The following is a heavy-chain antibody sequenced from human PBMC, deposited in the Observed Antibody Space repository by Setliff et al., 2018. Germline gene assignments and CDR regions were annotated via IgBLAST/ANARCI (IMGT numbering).Heavy chain of an antibody. V-gene: IGHV4-61*02. CDR1: GDSINSGTYY. CDR3: ARGRGLEWLPESWFDP. D-gene: IGHD3-3*01. J-gene: IGHJ5*02. Sequence: SETLSLTCSVSGDSINSGTYYWSWFRQSAGKGLEWIGRIYTGGSTSYNPSLKSRVTISLDTSKNHFSLTLTSVTAADTAVYYCARGRGLEWLPESWFDPWGQGTLVTVSS. CDR2: IYTGGST.